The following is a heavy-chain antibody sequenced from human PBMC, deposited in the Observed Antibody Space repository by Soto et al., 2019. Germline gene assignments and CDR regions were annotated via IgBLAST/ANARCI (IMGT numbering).Heavy chain of an antibody. CDR3: ARGRYCSSTSCFTGDYYYYYYGMDV. J-gene: IGHJ6*02. Sequence: GGSLRLSCAASGFTFSSYSMNWVRQAPGKGLEWVSSISSSSSYIYYADSVKGRFTISRDNAENSLYLQMNSLRAEDTAVYYCARGRYCSSTSCFTGDYYYYYYGMDVWGQGTTVTVSS. V-gene: IGHV3-21*01. CDR2: ISSSSSYI. D-gene: IGHD2-2*01. CDR1: GFTFSSYS.